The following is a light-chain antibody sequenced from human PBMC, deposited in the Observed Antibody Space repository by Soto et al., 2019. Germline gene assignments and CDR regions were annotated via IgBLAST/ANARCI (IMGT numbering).Light chain of an antibody. CDR1: QGISDN. CDR2: ATS. CDR3: QKYDNAPLT. J-gene: IGKJ4*01. Sequence: DITMTQSPSSLSASVGARVTITCRASQGISDNLAWYQQKPGKVPKILIYATSTLQSGIPSRFSVSGSGTDFTLTISSLQPDDVASYYCQKYDNAPLTGGGETKVEIK. V-gene: IGKV1-27*01.